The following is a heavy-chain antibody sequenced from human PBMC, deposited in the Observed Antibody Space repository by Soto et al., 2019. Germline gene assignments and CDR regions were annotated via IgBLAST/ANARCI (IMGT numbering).Heavy chain of an antibody. CDR2: ISGSGGST. Sequence: GGSLRLSCAASGFTFSSYAMSWFRQAPGKGLEWVSAISGSGGSTYYADSVKGRFTISRDNSKNTLYLQMNSLRAEDTAVYYCAKAPRFGERSYFDYWGQGTLVTVSS. CDR1: GFTFSSYA. J-gene: IGHJ4*02. V-gene: IGHV3-23*01. D-gene: IGHD3-10*01. CDR3: AKAPRFGERSYFDY.